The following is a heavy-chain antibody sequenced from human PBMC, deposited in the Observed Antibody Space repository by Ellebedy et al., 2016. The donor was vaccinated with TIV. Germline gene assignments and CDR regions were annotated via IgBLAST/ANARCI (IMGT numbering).Heavy chain of an antibody. CDR2: IYHSGPT. D-gene: IGHD3-9*01. CDR1: GGSNSSGNW. Sequence: MPGGSLRLSCAVSGGSNSSGNWWGWVSQPQGKGLEWIGEIYHSGPTYYNPSLKSAVSMSVDMSKNQFSLNLNSVTAADTAGYYCASESYYDILTGYGDHAFDFWGQGTMVTVSS. CDR3: ASESYYDILTGYGDHAFDF. J-gene: IGHJ3*01. V-gene: IGHV4-4*02.